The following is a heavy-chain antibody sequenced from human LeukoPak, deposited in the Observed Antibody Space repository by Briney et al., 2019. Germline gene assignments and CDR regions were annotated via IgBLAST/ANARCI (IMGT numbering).Heavy chain of an antibody. CDR3: AREVVVVPAAENWFDP. CDR2: IYYSGST. D-gene: IGHD2-2*01. Sequence: SETLSLTCTVSGGSISSYYWSWIRQPPGKGLEWIGYIYYSGSTNYNPSLKSRVTISVDPSKNQFSLKLSSVTAADTAVYYCAREVVVVPAAENWFDPWGQGTLVTVSS. J-gene: IGHJ5*02. V-gene: IGHV4-59*01. CDR1: GGSISSYY.